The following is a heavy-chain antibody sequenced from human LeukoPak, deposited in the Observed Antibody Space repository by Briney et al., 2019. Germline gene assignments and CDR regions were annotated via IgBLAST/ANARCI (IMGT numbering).Heavy chain of an antibody. V-gene: IGHV3-7*01. CDR3: ARVIAVAGGTMDV. J-gene: IGHJ6*03. CDR2: IKQDGSEK. CDR1: GFTFSSYW. D-gene: IGHD6-19*01. Sequence: GGSLRLSCAASGFTFSSYWMSWGRQAPGKGLEWVANIKQDGSEKYYVDSVKGRFTISRDNAKNSLYVQMNSLRAEDTAVYYCARVIAVAGGTMDVWGKGTTVTVSS.